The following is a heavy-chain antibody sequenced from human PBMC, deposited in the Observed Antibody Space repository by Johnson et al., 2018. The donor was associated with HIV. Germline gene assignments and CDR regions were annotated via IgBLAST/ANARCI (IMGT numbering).Heavy chain of an antibody. J-gene: IGHJ3*02. CDR3: VAATGANGLDI. CDR1: GFTFDDYA. Sequence: VQLVESGGGLVQPGRSLRLSCAASGFTFDDYAMNWVRQAPGKGLEWVSGIGTAGDTYYPASVKGRFTISRVNAKNSLYLQMNSLRAGDTAVYYCVAATGANGLDIWGQGTKVTVSS. CDR2: IGTAGDT. V-gene: IGHV3-13*01. D-gene: IGHD1-26*01.